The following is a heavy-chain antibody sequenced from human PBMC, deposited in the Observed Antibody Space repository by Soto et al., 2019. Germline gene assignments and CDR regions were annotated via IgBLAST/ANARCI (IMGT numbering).Heavy chain of an antibody. CDR2: ISNSGGST. V-gene: IGHV3-23*01. CDR3: ANAYQYGMDV. J-gene: IGHJ6*02. CDR1: GFTFSSYA. Sequence: PGGSLRLSCAASGFTFSSYAMSWVRQAPGKGLEWVSAISNSGGSTYNADSVKGRFTISRDNSKNTLYLQMNSLRAEDTAVYYCANAYQYGMDVWGQGTTVTVYS.